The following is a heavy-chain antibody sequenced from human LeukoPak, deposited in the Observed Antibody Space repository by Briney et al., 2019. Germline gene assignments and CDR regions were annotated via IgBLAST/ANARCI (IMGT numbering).Heavy chain of an antibody. CDR3: ARVPDLGYCSGGSCYNFDY. CDR1: GYTFTNYD. Sequence: ASVKVSCKASGYTFTNYDINWVRQATGQGLEWMGWMNPNSGNTGYAQKFQGRVTMTRDTAITTAYMELSSLRSEDTAVYYCARVPDLGYCSGGSCYNFDYWGRGTLVTVSS. D-gene: IGHD2-15*01. CDR2: MNPNSGNT. J-gene: IGHJ4*02. V-gene: IGHV1-8*01.